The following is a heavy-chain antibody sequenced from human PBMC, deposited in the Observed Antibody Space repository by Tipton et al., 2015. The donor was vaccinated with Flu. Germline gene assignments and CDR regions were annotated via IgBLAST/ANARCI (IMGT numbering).Heavy chain of an antibody. V-gene: IGHV4-4*07. J-gene: IGHJ3*02. CDR1: GGSISSYY. Sequence: LRLSCTVSGGSISSYYWSWIRQPAGKGLEWIGRIYTSGSTNYNPSLKSRVTMSVDTSKNQFSLKLSSVTAADTAVYYCERLTSSGWYDAFDIWGQGTMVTVSS. D-gene: IGHD6-19*01. CDR3: ERLTSSGWYDAFDI. CDR2: IYTSGST.